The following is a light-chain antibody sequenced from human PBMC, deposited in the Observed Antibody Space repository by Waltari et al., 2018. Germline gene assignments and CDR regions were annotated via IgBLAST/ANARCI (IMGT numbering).Light chain of an antibody. J-gene: IGLJ3*02. CDR2: KES. CDR3: YSATDNNGM. CDR1: VLAKKY. Sequence: SYELTQPSSVSVSPGQTARITCSGDVLAKKYARWFQQKPGQAPIQVIYKESERPSGIPERFSGSSSGTTVTLTISGAQVEDEADYYCYSATDNNGMFGGGTKLTVL. V-gene: IGLV3-27*01.